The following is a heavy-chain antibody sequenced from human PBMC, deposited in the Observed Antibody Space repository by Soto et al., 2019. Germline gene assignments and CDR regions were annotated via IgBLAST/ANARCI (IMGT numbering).Heavy chain of an antibody. CDR3: ATGSTSGGRTG. CDR1: GFTFRSYS. CDR2: ISSGGNYR. V-gene: IGHV3-21*01. Sequence: EVQLVESGGGLVKPGGSLRLSCAASGFTFRSYSMNWVRQAPGKGLEWVSSISSGGNYRYYADSVKGRFTISRDNAKNSLYLQMNSLRAEDTAVYYCATGSTSGGRTGWGQGTLVTVSS. J-gene: IGHJ4*02. D-gene: IGHD2-15*01.